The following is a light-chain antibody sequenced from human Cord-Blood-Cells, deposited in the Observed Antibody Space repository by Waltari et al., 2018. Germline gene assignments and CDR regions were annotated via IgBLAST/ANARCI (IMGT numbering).Light chain of an antibody. J-gene: IGLJ1*01. CDR2: EVS. V-gene: IGLV2-8*01. CDR3: SSYAGSNNYV. Sequence: QSALTPPPSASGSPGQSVTISCTGTSSDAGGYNYVSWYQQHPGKAPKLMIYEVSKRPSGVPDRFSGSKSGNTASLTVSGLQAEDEADYYCSSYAGSNNYVFGTGTKVTVL. CDR1: SSDAGGYNY.